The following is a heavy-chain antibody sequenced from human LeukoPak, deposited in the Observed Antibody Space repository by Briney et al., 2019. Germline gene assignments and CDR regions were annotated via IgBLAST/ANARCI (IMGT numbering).Heavy chain of an antibody. CDR2: ISPDGSQT. CDR3: VRSLRSADF. CDR1: GFTFSSYW. Sequence: GGSLRLSCAASGFTFSSYWMHWVRQAPGKGLMWVSQISPDGSQTFYADSVKGRFTISRDNAKNTLFLQMDSLRAEDTALYYCVRSLRSADFWGQGTLVTVSS. V-gene: IGHV3-74*01. J-gene: IGHJ4*02.